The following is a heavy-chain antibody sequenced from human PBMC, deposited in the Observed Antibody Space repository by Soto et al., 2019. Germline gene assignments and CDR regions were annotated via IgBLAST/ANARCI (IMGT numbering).Heavy chain of an antibody. J-gene: IGHJ5*02. D-gene: IGHD5-12*01. CDR1: GGSFSGYY. Sequence: SETLYLTCAVYGGSFSGYYWSWIRQPPGKGLEWIGEINHSGSTNYNPSLKSRVTISVDTSKNQFSLKLSSVTAADTAVYYCARKSYIVATINWFDPWGRGTRGAVAS. CDR3: ARKSYIVATINWFDP. CDR2: INHSGST. V-gene: IGHV4-34*01.